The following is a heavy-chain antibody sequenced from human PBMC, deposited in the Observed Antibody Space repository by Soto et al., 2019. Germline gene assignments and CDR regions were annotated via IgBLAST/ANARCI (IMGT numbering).Heavy chain of an antibody. V-gene: IGHV1-69*12. CDR2: IIPIFGTA. CDR3: ARDLLSCRVNRFDY. J-gene: IGHJ4*02. D-gene: IGHD2-15*01. CDR1: GGTFSSYA. Sequence: QVQLVQSGAEVKKPGSSVKVSCKASGGTFSSYAISWVRQAPGQGLEWMGGIIPIFGTANYAQKFQGRVTLHAEEATSPAYMELSSLRYEDTAVYSCARDLLSCRVNRFDYWGQGTLVTVSS.